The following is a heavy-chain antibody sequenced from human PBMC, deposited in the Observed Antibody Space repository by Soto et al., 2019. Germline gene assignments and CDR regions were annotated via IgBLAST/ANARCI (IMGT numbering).Heavy chain of an antibody. J-gene: IGHJ4*02. Sequence: GGSLRLSCAASGFTFSDHYIDWARQGPGKGLEWVGRARNKANSYTTEYAASVKGRCTISRDDSMNSAYLQMNSLKTEDTAVYYCARVDKQLGTTFFDYWGQGILVTVSS. CDR1: GFTFSDHY. V-gene: IGHV3-72*01. D-gene: IGHD1-1*01. CDR2: ARNKANSYTT. CDR3: ARVDKQLGTTFFDY.